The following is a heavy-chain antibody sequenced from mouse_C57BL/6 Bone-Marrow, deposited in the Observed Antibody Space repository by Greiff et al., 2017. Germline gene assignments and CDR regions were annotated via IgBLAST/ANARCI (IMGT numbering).Heavy chain of an antibody. CDR3: ARNPAFITTVVATDY. Sequence: VKLQESGPGLVQPSQSLSITCTVSGFSLTSYGVHWVRQSPGKGLAWLGVIWSGGSTDYNAAFISRLSISKDNSKSQVFFKMNSLQADDTAIYYCARNPAFITTVVATDYWGQGTLVTVSA. V-gene: IGHV2-2*01. D-gene: IGHD1-1*01. CDR1: GFSLTSYG. J-gene: IGHJ3*01. CDR2: IWSGGST.